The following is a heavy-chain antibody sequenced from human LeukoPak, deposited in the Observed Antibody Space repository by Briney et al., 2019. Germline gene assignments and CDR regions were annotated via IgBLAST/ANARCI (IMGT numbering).Heavy chain of an antibody. CDR1: GGSISSSNYY. J-gene: IGHJ4*02. V-gene: IGHV4-39*07. D-gene: IGHD3-10*01. CDR2: IYYSGST. Sequence: PSETLSLTCTVSGGSISSSNYYWGWIRQPPGKGLEWIGSIYYSGSTYYNPSLKSRVTISVDTSKNQFSLKLTSVTAADTAVYYCARDYYGSGNYIDYWGQGTLVTVSS. CDR3: ARDYYGSGNYIDY.